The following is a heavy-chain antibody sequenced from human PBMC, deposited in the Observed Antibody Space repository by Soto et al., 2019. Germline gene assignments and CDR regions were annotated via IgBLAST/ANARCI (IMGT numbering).Heavy chain of an antibody. CDR3: AASYGSGYRAFDY. Sequence: QVQLVQSGTEVKKPGSSVKVSCKASGDTFSFYTINWVRQAPGLGLEWVGRINPIVSMSNYAQKFQGRVSMTADKSTSTAFVELGSLRSDGTAMYFCAASYGSGYRAFDYWVQGALVIVAS. CDR2: INPIVSMS. V-gene: IGHV1-69*02. J-gene: IGHJ4*02. D-gene: IGHD3-10*01. CDR1: GDTFSFYT.